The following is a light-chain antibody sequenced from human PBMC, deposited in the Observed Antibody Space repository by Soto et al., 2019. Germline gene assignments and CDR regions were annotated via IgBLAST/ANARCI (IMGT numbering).Light chain of an antibody. Sequence: QPVLTQPASVSGSPGQSITISCTGTSSDVGGYKYVSWYQHQSGKAPKLMIYEVSNRPSGVSNRFSGSKSGNTASLTISGLQAEDEADYYCSSYTSSSTLVFGGGTQLTVL. CDR3: SSYTSSSTLV. J-gene: IGLJ7*01. V-gene: IGLV2-14*01. CDR1: SSDVGGYKY. CDR2: EVS.